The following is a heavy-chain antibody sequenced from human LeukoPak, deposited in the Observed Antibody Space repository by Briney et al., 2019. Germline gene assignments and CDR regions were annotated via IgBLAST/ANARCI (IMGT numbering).Heavy chain of an antibody. V-gene: IGHV3-23*01. CDR2: MSGSGGST. CDR3: AKAMAERAYSYADPLAY. CDR1: GFTFSRCA. Sequence: GGSLRLSCGASGFTFSRCAMSWVRQAPGKGLEWVSGMSGSGGSTYYADSVKGRFTISRDNSRNTLYLQMNSLRAEDTAVYYCAKAMAERAYSYADPLAYWGQGTLVTVSS. J-gene: IGHJ4*02. D-gene: IGHD5-18*01.